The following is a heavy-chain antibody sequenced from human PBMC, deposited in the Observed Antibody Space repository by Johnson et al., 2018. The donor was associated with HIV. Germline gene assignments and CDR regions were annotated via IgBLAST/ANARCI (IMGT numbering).Heavy chain of an antibody. D-gene: IGHD7-27*01. CDR2: ISWTSGSI. Sequence: VQVVESGGGLVQPGRSLRLSCAASGFTFDDYAMHWVRQAPGKGLEWVSGISWTSGSIGYADSVKGRFTIPRDNAKNSLYLQMNSLRAEDTALYYCANLFRGDWGFDAFDIWGQGTMVTVSS. CDR3: ANLFRGDWGFDAFDI. J-gene: IGHJ3*02. CDR1: GFTFDDYA. V-gene: IGHV3-9*01.